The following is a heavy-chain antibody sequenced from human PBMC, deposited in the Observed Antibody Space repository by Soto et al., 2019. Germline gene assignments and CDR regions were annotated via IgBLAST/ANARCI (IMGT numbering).Heavy chain of an antibody. CDR1: GGSISSSSYY. CDR3: ARGRDFWSGYSSAGSEYYFDY. V-gene: IGHV4-39*01. Sequence: PSETLSLTCTVSGGSISSSSYYWGWIRQPPGKGLEWIGSIYYSGSTYYNPSLKSRVTISVDTSKNQFSLKLSSVTAADTAVYYCARGRDFWSGYSSAGSEYYFDYWGQGTLVTVSS. D-gene: IGHD3-3*01. J-gene: IGHJ4*02. CDR2: IYYSGST.